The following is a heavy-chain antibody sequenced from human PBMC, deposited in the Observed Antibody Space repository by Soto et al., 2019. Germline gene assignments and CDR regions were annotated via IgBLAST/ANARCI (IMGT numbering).Heavy chain of an antibody. Sequence: ASVKVSCKASGYTFTSYGISWVRQAPGQGLEWMGWISAYNGNTNYAQKLQGRVTMTTDTSTSTAYMELRSLRSDDTAVYYCARDRVDRELLWFGELLTHHYGMDVWGQWXTVTVYS. CDR1: GYTFTSYG. J-gene: IGHJ6*02. D-gene: IGHD3-10*01. CDR3: ARDRVDRELLWFGELLTHHYGMDV. V-gene: IGHV1-18*04. CDR2: ISAYNGNT.